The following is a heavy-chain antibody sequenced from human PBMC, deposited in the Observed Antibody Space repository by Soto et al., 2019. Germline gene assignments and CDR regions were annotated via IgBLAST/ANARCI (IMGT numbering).Heavy chain of an antibody. CDR2: IYWDDDK. D-gene: IGHD2-2*01. J-gene: IGHJ5*02. Sequence: QITLKESGPTLVKPTQTLTLTCTFSGFSLSTSGVGVGWIRQPPGKALEWLVLIYWDDDKRYSPSLKSRLTITKDTPKHQVVLTMTNMDPMDTATYYCARGVRYCSRTSCPNCFDPWGQGTLVTVSS. V-gene: IGHV2-5*02. CDR1: GFSLSTSGVG. CDR3: ARGVRYCSRTSCPNCFDP.